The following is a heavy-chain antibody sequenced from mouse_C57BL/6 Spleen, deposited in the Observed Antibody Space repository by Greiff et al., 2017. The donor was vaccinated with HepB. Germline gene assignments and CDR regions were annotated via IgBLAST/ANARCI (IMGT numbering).Heavy chain of an antibody. V-gene: IGHV1-53*01. CDR1: GYTFTSYW. J-gene: IGHJ1*03. Sequence: QVQLQQPGTELVKPGASVKLSCKASGYTFTSYWMHWVKQRPGQGLEWIGNINPSNGGTNYNEKFKSTATLTVDKSSSTAYMQLSSLTSEDSAVYYCAIRRDSNYWYFDVWGTGTTVTVSS. CDR2: INPSNGGT. CDR3: AIRRDSNYWYFDV. D-gene: IGHD2-5*01.